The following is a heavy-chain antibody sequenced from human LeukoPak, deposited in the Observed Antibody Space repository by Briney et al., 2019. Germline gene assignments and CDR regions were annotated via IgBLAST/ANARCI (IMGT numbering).Heavy chain of an antibody. CDR2: IYLGDSDT. CDR1: GYSFTSYW. CDR3: ARLSGYSSSWYYFDY. V-gene: IGHV5-51*01. D-gene: IGHD6-13*01. J-gene: IGHJ4*02. Sequence: GGSLKISCEGSGYSFTSYWLGWVRQMPGKGLEWMGIIYLGDSDTRYSPSLQGQVTISADKSISTAYLQWSSLQASDTAMYYCARLSGYSSSWYYFDYWGQGTLVTDSS.